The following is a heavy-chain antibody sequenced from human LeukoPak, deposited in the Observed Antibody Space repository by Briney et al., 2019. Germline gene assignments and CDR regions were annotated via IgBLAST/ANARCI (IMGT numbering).Heavy chain of an antibody. Sequence: SESLSLTCAVSGGSISSRNWWGWVRQPPGKGLEWIGEISRTGSIDYDPSVRSRATISLDKSKSQFSLRLTSLTSADTAVYYCARGQGAADYWGQGILVIVSS. J-gene: IGHJ4*02. CDR2: ISRTGSI. V-gene: IGHV4-4*02. D-gene: IGHD1-26*01. CDR3: ARGQGAADY. CDR1: GGSISSRNW.